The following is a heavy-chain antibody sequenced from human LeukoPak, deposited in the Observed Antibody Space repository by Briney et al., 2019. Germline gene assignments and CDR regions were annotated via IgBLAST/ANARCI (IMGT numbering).Heavy chain of an antibody. CDR2: INPSGGST. D-gene: IGHD2-2*01. Sequence: GASVKVSCKASGYTFTSYYMHWVRQAPGQGLEWMGIINPSGGSTSYAQKFQGRVTMTRDTSTSTVYMELSSLRSEDTAVYYCARDQAVVVPAYYYYYGMDVWGQGTTVTVSS. CDR3: ARDQAVVVPAYYYYYGMDV. CDR1: GYTFTSYY. V-gene: IGHV1-46*01. J-gene: IGHJ6*02.